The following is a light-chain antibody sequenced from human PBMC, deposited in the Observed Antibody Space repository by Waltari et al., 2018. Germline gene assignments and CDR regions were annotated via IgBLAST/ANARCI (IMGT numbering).Light chain of an antibody. CDR3: QQYNSYHT. Sequence: DIVMTQSPDSLAVSLGERATIHCKSSQSVLYNSNHKNYLGWYQQKPGQPPKLLIYWASTRESGVPDRFSDSGSETDFTLTISSLQPDDFGTYYCQQYNSYHTFGQGTKLEIK. CDR2: WAS. CDR1: QSVLYNSNHKNY. J-gene: IGKJ2*01. V-gene: IGKV4-1*01.